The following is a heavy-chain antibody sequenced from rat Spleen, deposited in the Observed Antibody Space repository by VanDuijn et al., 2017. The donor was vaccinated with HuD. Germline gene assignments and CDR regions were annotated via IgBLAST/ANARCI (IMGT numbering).Heavy chain of an antibody. J-gene: IGHJ4*01. CDR1: GFSLTDYN. D-gene: IGHD1-3*01. V-gene: IGHV2-19*01. Sequence: QVQLKESGPGLVQPSQTLSLTCTVSGFSLTDYNIHWLRQPPGKGLEWMGRIQNGGNTDYTSALKSRLSISRDTSKSQIFLEMNSLQTEDTAIYFCTRSPTVAGVMDAWGQGASVTVSS. CDR3: TRSPTVAGVMDA. CDR2: IQNGGNT.